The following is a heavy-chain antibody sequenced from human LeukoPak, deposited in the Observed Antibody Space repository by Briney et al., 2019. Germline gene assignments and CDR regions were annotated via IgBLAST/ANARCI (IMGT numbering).Heavy chain of an antibody. Sequence: GGSLRLSCAASGFTFSSYGMHWVRQAPGKGLEWVAYIRHDGNNQQYVDSVKGRFTISRDNSKNMLYLQMNSLRVEDTAVYYCAIDFWSGYSDYWGEGTLVTVSS. V-gene: IGHV3-30*02. D-gene: IGHD3-3*01. CDR3: AIDFWSGYSDY. CDR2: IRHDGNNQ. J-gene: IGHJ4*02. CDR1: GFTFSSYG.